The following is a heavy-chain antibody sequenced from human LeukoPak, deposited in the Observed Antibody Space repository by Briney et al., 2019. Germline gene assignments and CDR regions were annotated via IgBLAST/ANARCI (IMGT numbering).Heavy chain of an antibody. J-gene: IGHJ4*02. V-gene: IGHV3-48*03. CDR2: ISISGGAK. CDR1: GFTLSTYE. CDR3: SRDGPGDY. D-gene: IGHD1-14*01. Sequence: GGSLILSCAASGFTLSTYEMNWVRQAPGKGLEWVSYISISGGAKYYADSVEGRFTISRDNAKNSLYLQMSSLRVEDTAVYYCSRDGPGDYWGQGTLVTVSS.